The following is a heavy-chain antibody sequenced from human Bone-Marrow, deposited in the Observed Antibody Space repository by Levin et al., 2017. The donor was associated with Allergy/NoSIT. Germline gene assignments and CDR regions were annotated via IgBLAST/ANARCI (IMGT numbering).Heavy chain of an antibody. J-gene: IGHJ4*02. D-gene: IGHD6-19*01. CDR3: ARDIAVRDTYYFDF. CDR2: IAPHSGVT. CDR1: GYTFTGYN. V-gene: IGHV1-2*02. Sequence: GESLKISCKTSGYTFTGYNINWMRLTPGQGLEWMGWIAPHSGVTKYSQKFQGRVTLTRDTSISTAYMELSSLTSDDTGTYFCARDIAVRDTYYFDFWGQGTLVTVSS.